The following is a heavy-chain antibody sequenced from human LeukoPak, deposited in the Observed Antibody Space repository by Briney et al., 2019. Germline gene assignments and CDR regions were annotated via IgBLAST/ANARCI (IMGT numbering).Heavy chain of an antibody. CDR3: ARTLGYCSSTSCPYYYYYMDV. D-gene: IGHD2-2*01. V-gene: IGHV4-31*03. CDR1: GGSIGNDGYY. J-gene: IGHJ6*03. CDR2: IYYSGDA. Sequence: SETLSLTCTVSGGSIGNDGYYRNWLRQHPGRALEWIAFIYYSGDASYNPSLKSRVTISVDTSKHQFSLKLSSVTAADTAVYYCARTLGYCSSTSCPYYYYYMDVWGKGTTVTVSS.